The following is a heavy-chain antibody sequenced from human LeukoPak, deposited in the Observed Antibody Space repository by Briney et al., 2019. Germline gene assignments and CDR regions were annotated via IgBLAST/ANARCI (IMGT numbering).Heavy chain of an antibody. CDR2: IYPGDSDA. CDR1: GYSFTNYW. V-gene: IGHV5-51*01. CDR3: ARDSYDSSGFYPGSRWFDP. J-gene: IGHJ5*02. Sequence: GESLKISRKGSGYSFTNYWIGWVRQMPGKGLKWMGIIYPGDSDARYSPSFQGQVTISADKSISTAYLQWSSLKASDTAMYYCARDSYDSSGFYPGSRWFDPWGQGTLVTVSS. D-gene: IGHD3-22*01.